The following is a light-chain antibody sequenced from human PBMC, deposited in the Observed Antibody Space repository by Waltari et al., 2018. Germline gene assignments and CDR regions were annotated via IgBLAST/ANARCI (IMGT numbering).Light chain of an antibody. J-gene: IGKJ4*01. CDR2: GAF. CDR3: QQYDVLPLT. Sequence: TYLAWYQQKPGQAPTLLTYGAFTRATVIPDRFTGSGSGTDFSLTISSLEPEDFATYYCQQYDVLPLTFGGGTKVEIK. V-gene: IGKV3-20*01. CDR1: TY.